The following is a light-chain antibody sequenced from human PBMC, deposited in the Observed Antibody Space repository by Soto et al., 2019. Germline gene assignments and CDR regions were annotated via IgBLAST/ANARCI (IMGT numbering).Light chain of an antibody. CDR2: GAS. J-gene: IGKJ5*01. CDR1: QSVSNNY. V-gene: IGKV3-20*01. Sequence: EIVLTQPPGTLSLSPGEGDTLSCRASQSVSNNYLAWYQQKPGQAPRLLIYGASGRATGIPDRFSGSGSGTDFTLTISRLEPEDFAVYYCQQYGGSPSTFGQGTRLEIK. CDR3: QQYGGSPST.